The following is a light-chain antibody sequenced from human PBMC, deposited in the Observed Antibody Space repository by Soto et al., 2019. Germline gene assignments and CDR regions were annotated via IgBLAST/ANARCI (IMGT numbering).Light chain of an antibody. CDR1: SSNIGNNY. CDR2: DNN. J-gene: IGLJ2*01. CDR3: GTWDSSLSAVV. Sequence: QSVLTQPPSVSAAPGQKVTISFSGSSSNIGNNYVSWYQQLPGTAPKLLIYDNNKRPSGIPDRFAGYKSGTSATLGITGLQTGDEADYYCGTWDSSLSAVVFGGGTKLTVL. V-gene: IGLV1-51*01.